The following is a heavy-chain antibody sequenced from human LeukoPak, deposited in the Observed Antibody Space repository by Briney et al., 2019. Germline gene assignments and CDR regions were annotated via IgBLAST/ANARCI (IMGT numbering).Heavy chain of an antibody. D-gene: IGHD3-3*01. CDR2: INWNGGST. V-gene: IGHV3-20*04. J-gene: IGHJ6*03. Sequence: GGSLRLSCAASGFTFDDYGMSWVRQAPGKGLEWVSGINWNGGSTGYADSVKGRFTISRDNAKNSLYLQMNSLRAEDTAVYYCARAPEYYDFWSGYPTSGDYYYYYMDVWGKGTTVTVSS. CDR3: ARAPEYYDFWSGYPTSGDYYYYYMDV. CDR1: GFTFDDYG.